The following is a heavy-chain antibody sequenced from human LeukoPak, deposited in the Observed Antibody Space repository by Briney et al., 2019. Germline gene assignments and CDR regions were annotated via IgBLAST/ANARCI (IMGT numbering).Heavy chain of an antibody. V-gene: IGHV1-8*01. CDR2: MNPNSGNT. Sequence: ASVKVSCKASGYTLTSYDINWVRQATGQGLEWMGWMNPNSGNTGYAQKFQGRVTMTRNTSISTAYMELSSLRSEDTAVYYCARAKFTPRGGSGWSFVAYWGQGTLVTVSS. J-gene: IGHJ4*02. CDR1: GYTLTSYD. D-gene: IGHD6-19*01. CDR3: ARAKFTPRGGSGWSFVAY.